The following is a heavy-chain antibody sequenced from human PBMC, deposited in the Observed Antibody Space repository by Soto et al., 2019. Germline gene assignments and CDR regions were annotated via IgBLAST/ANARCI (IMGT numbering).Heavy chain of an antibody. CDR3: AKDRDYPRDYFHY. Sequence: PRLSCAASGFTLGRYGMSWVRQAPGKGLEWVSAVSPNGQGIYYADSVRGRFTISRDFSKNTVFLHMDSLRAEDTAVYYCAKDRDYPRDYFHYWGQGTLVTVSS. D-gene: IGHD3-10*01. CDR1: GFTLGRYG. CDR2: VSPNGQGI. J-gene: IGHJ4*02. V-gene: IGHV3-23*01.